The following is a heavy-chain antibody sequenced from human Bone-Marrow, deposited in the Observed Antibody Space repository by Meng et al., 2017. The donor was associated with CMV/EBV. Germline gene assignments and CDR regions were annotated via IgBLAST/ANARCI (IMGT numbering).Heavy chain of an antibody. D-gene: IGHD2-21*01. CDR3: ARYDRAYCGGDCYSAFDI. Sequence: SVKVSCKASGYTFTSYGINWVRQATGQGLEWMGGIIPIFGTANYAQKFQGRVTITTDESTSTAYMGLGCLRSEDTAVYYCARYDRAYCGGDCYSAFDIWGQGTMVTVSS. CDR1: GYTFTSYG. V-gene: IGHV1-69*05. CDR2: IIPIFGTA. J-gene: IGHJ3*02.